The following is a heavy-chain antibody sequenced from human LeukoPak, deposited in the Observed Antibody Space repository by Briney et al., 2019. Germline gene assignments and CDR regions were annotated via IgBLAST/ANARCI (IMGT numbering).Heavy chain of an antibody. CDR3: ARVGATYSGDP. V-gene: IGHV1-2*02. CDR2: IDPNSGAT. J-gene: IGHJ5*02. CDR1: GYTFTDYY. Sequence: AASVKVSCKASGYTFTDYYIYWVRQAPGQGLEWMAWIDPNSGATNYAQKFQGRITMTRDTSISTAYMELSRLRSDDTAVYYCARVGATYSGDPWGQGTLVTVSS. D-gene: IGHD1-26*01.